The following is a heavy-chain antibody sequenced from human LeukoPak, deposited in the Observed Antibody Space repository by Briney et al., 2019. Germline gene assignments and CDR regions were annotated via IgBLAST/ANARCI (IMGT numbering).Heavy chain of an antibody. D-gene: IGHD3-22*01. Sequence: GSLRPSCAASGFTVSSNYMSWVRQAPGKGLGWVSVISSGGSTYYADSVKGRFTISRDNSKNTLYLQMNSLRAEDTAVYYCTTRADRSGFGVDYWGQGTLVTVSS. V-gene: IGHV3-53*01. CDR3: TTRADRSGFGVDY. CDR1: GFTVSSNY. CDR2: ISSGGST. J-gene: IGHJ4*02.